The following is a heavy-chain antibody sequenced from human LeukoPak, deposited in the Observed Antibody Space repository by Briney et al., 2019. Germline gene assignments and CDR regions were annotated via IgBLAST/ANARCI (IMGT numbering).Heavy chain of an antibody. D-gene: IGHD3-3*01. CDR3: ARDLKGNLWSAWDDYYFDY. J-gene: IGHJ4*02. Sequence: ASVKVSCKDAGHTFTNFYIHWVRQAPGQGPEWMGWINPNSVGTKYAQNLQGRVTMTRDTSISTAYLELTRLRSDDTAVYYCARDLKGNLWSAWDDYYFDYWGQGTLVTVPS. V-gene: IGHV1-2*02. CDR1: GHTFTNFY. CDR2: INPNSVGT.